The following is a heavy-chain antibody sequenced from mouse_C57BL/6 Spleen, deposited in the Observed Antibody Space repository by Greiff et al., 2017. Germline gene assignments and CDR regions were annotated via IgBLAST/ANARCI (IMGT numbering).Heavy chain of an antibody. J-gene: IGHJ2*01. CDR2: IDPSDSYT. CDR3: ARGGVITTVVGPHFDY. D-gene: IGHD1-1*01. CDR1: GYTFTSYW. Sequence: QVQLQQPGAELVMPGASVKLSCKASGYTFTSYWMHWVKQRPGQGLEWIGEIDPSDSYTNYNQKFKGKSTLTVDKSSSTAYMQLSSLTSEDSAVYYCARGGVITTVVGPHFDYWGQGTTLTVSS. V-gene: IGHV1-69*01.